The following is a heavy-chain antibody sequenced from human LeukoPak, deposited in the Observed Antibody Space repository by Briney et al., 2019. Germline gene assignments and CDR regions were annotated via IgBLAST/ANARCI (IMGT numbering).Heavy chain of an antibody. Sequence: GGSLRLSCAASGFTFSDYYMSWIRQAPGKGLEWVSYISSSGSTIYYADSVKGRFTISRDNAKNSLYLQMNSLRAEDTVVYYCARDSTITSSDYWGQGTLVTVSS. CDR2: ISSSGSTI. CDR3: ARDSTITSSDY. D-gene: IGHD5/OR15-5a*01. V-gene: IGHV3-11*01. J-gene: IGHJ4*02. CDR1: GFTFSDYY.